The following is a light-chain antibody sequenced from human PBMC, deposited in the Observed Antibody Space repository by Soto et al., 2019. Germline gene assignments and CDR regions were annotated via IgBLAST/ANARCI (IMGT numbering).Light chain of an antibody. CDR2: KAS. V-gene: IGKV1-5*03. Sequence: DIQMTQSPSTQSASVGDRVTITCRASQSISSWLAWYQQKPGKVPKLLIYKASSSESGVPSRFSGSGSGTEFTLPISSLQPDDFATYYCQQYNDYPWTCGQGTKVEIK. CDR1: QSISSW. CDR3: QQYNDYPWT. J-gene: IGKJ1*01.